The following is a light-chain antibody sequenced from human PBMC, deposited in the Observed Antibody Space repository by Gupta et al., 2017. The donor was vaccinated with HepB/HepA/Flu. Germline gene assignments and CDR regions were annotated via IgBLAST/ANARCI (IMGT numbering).Light chain of an antibody. Sequence: EIVLMQSPGTLSLSPGEGATLSCRASQTLTNIYLAWYQQKPGQAPRLLIYRASNRATGIPDRFTGSGYGTDFTLTISRLESDDFAVYYCQQYETSITFGQGTRLDIK. J-gene: IGKJ5*01. CDR1: QTLTNIY. V-gene: IGKV3-20*01. CDR2: RAS. CDR3: QQYETSIT.